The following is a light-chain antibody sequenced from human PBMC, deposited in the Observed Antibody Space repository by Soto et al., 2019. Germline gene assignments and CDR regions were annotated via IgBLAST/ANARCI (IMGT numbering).Light chain of an antibody. Sequence: DIQMTQSPSTLSASVGDTVTITCRASQSISSWLAWYQQKPGKAPKLLIYRASTLQSGVPSRFSASGSGTEFILTISSLQPDDVATYYCQLYNTYSGTFGQGTKVEIK. V-gene: IGKV1-5*03. CDR1: QSISSW. CDR2: RAS. CDR3: QLYNTYSGT. J-gene: IGKJ1*01.